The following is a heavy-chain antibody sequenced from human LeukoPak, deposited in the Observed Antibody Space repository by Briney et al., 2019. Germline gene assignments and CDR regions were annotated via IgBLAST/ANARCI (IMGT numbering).Heavy chain of an antibody. CDR3: MSPLAGA. Sequence: GGSLRLSCAASGFTFSNYWMHWVRHAPGKGLVWVSRINSDGTITIYADSVKGRFTISRDNAKNTLYLQMNSLRAEDTAVYYCMSPLAGAWGQGTLVTVSS. J-gene: IGHJ5*02. CDR1: GFTFSNYW. CDR2: INSDGTIT. D-gene: IGHD3-10*01. V-gene: IGHV3-74*01.